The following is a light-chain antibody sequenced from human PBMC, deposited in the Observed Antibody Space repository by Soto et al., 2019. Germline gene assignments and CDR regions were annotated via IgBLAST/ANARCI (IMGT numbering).Light chain of an antibody. J-gene: IGLJ2*01. CDR2: DVS. V-gene: IGLV2-14*01. CDR1: SSDVGGYNY. CDR3: SSYTTSNGVV. Sequence: QSALTQPASVSGSPGQSITISCTGTSSDVGGYNYVSWYQQHTGKAPKLMIYDVSNRPSGVSNRFSGSKSGNTASLTISGLQAEDEADYYCSSYTTSNGVVFGGGTKLTVL.